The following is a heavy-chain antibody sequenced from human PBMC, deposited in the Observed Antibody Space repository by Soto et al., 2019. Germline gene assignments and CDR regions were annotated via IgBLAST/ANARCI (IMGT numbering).Heavy chain of an antibody. D-gene: IGHD6-25*01. J-gene: IGHJ6*02. Sequence: QVQLVQSGAEVKKPGSSVKVSCKASGGTFSSYAISWVRQAPGQGLEWMGGIIPIFGTANYAQKFQGRGTITADESTSTAYMELSSLRSEDTAVYYCASPRGSRADYYYGMDVWGQGTTVTVSS. CDR2: IIPIFGTA. CDR1: GGTFSSYA. CDR3: ASPRGSRADYYYGMDV. V-gene: IGHV1-69*01.